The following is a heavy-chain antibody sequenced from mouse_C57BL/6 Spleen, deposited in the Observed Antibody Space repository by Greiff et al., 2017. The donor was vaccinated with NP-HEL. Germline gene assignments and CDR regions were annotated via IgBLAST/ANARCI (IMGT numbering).Heavy chain of an antibody. CDR3: TSESLQGGYYFDY. D-gene: IGHD2-1*01. Sequence: EVQLQQSGTVLARPGASVKMSCKTSGYTFTSYWMHWVKQRPGQGLEWIGAIYPGNSDTSYNQKFQGKAKLTAVTSASTAYMELSSLTKEDSAVYYCTSESLQGGYYFDYWGQGTTLTVSS. V-gene: IGHV1-5*01. J-gene: IGHJ2*01. CDR2: IYPGNSDT. CDR1: GYTFTSYW.